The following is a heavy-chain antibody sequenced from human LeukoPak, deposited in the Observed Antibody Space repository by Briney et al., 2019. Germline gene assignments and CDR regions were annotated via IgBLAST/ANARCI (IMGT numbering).Heavy chain of an antibody. Sequence: SETLSLTCTVYGGTISSYYWSWIRQPAGKGLEWIGRIYTSGNTNYNPPLKSRVTMSVDTSKNQFSLKLSSVTAADTALYYCARGANYYDSQGYFDYWGQGTLVTVSS. CDR3: ARGANYYDSQGYFDY. J-gene: IGHJ4*02. CDR1: GGTISSYY. D-gene: IGHD3-22*01. CDR2: IYTSGNT. V-gene: IGHV4-4*07.